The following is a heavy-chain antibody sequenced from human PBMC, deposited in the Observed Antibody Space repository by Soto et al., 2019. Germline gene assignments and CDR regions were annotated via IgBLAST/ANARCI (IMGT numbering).Heavy chain of an antibody. CDR2: ISAYNGNT. D-gene: IGHD6-19*01. CDR1: GYTFTSYG. J-gene: IGHJ4*02. Sequence: QVQLVQSGAEVKKPGASVKVSCKASGYTFTSYGISWVRQAPGQGLEWMGWISAYNGNTNYAQKLQGRVTMTTDTPAITANTELRSLRSAYTAVYYCARHPVAGTDFFDYWGQGTLVTVSS. V-gene: IGHV1-18*01. CDR3: ARHPVAGTDFFDY.